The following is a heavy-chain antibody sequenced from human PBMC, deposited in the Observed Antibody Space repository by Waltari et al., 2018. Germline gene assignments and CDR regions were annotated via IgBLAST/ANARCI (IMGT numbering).Heavy chain of an antibody. J-gene: IGHJ2*01. CDR3: ARGARRTTVTTGWWYFDL. V-gene: IGHV3-74*01. Sequence: QAPGKGLGVVSRSNSDGSSTSYADSVKGRFTISKDNAKNTVYLQMNSLRAEDTAIYYCARGARRTTVTTGWWYFDLGGRGTLVTVSS. CDR2: SNSDGSST. D-gene: IGHD4-17*01.